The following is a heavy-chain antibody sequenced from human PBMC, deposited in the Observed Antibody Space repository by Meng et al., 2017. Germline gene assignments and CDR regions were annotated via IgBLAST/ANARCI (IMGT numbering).Heavy chain of an antibody. D-gene: IGHD2-15*01. CDR2: ISSSSSYI. J-gene: IGHJ4*02. CDR1: GFTFSDYY. Sequence: GESLKISCAASGFTFSDYYMSWIRQAPGKGLEWVSSISSSSSYIYYADSVKGRFTISRDNAKNSLYLQMNSLRAEDTAVYYCARWRYCSGSSCYSGAFDYWGQGTLVTVSS. CDR3: ARWRYCSGSSCYSGAFDY. V-gene: IGHV3-11*06.